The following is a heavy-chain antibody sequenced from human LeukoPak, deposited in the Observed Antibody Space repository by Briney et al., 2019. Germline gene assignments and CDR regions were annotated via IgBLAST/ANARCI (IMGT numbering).Heavy chain of an antibody. J-gene: IGHJ3*02. V-gene: IGHV4-39*07. CDR1: GGSISSSRFY. Sequence: SETLSLTCTVSGGSISSSRFYWGWIRQPPGKGLEWIGSIYYSGSTYYNPSLKSRVTISVDTSKNQFSLKLSSVTAADTAVYYCARARNYYDSSGYYFSDAFDIWGQGTMVTVSS. CDR2: IYYSGST. CDR3: ARARNYYDSSGYYFSDAFDI. D-gene: IGHD3-22*01.